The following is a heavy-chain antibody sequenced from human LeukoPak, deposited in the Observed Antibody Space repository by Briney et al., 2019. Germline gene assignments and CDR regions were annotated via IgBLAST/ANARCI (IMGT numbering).Heavy chain of an antibody. CDR3: ARDRGQLRFLKWLFDY. CDR2: INPSGGST. CDR1: GYTFTSYY. V-gene: IGHV1-46*01. J-gene: IGHJ4*02. Sequence: ASVKVSCKASGYTFTSYYMHWVRQAPGQGLEWMGIINPSGGSTSYAQKFQGRVTMTRDTSTSTVYMELSSLRSEDTAVYYCARDRGQLRFLKWLFDYWGQGTLVTVSS. D-gene: IGHD3-3*01.